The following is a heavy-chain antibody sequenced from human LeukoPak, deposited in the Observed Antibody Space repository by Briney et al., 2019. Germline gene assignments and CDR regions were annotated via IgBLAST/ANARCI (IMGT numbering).Heavy chain of an antibody. Sequence: GGSLRLSCAASGFTFSNYWMHWVRQAPGKGLVWVSRINSDGSITSYADSVKGRFTISRDNAKNTLYLQMNSLKAEDTAVYYCVRDSPSGFFDLWGRGTLVTVSS. CDR3: VRDSPSGFFDL. CDR1: GFTFSNYW. D-gene: IGHD6-19*01. J-gene: IGHJ2*01. V-gene: IGHV3-74*01. CDR2: INSDGSIT.